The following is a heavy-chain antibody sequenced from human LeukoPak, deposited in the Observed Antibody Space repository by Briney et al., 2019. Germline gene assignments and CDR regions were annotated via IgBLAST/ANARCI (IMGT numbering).Heavy chain of an antibody. V-gene: IGHV1-69*10. CDR2: IIPIFDIT. CDR3: ARGQYYYDSTDDDNYYYYYMDV. D-gene: IGHD3-22*01. Sequence: ASVKVSCKPSGGSLSNFAISWVRQAPGQGLEWRGGIIPIFDITNFAQNFQGRVTITADRSTGTAYMELTSLRSEDTAVYYCARGQYYYDSTDDDNYYYYYMDVWGKGATVTVSS. CDR1: GGSLSNFA. J-gene: IGHJ6*03.